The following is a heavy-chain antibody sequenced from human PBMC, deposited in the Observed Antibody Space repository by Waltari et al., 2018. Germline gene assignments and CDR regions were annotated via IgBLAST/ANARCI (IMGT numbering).Heavy chain of an antibody. Sequence: EVQLVESGGGLVQPGGSLRLSCAASGFTVSTYSMNWVRQAPGKGLEWVSYISSSSSTIYYADAVKGRFTFSRDNAKNSLYLQMNSLRAEDTAVYYCARDNDYYFDYWGQGTLVTVSS. CDR1: GFTVSTYS. CDR2: ISSSSSTI. V-gene: IGHV3-48*04. J-gene: IGHJ4*02. CDR3: ARDNDYYFDY. D-gene: IGHD2-21*02.